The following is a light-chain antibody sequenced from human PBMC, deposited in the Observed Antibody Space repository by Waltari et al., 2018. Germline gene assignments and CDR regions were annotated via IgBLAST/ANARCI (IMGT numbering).Light chain of an antibody. CDR3: SSYTSSSTLEV. CDR1: SSDVGGYNY. Sequence: QSALTQPASVSGSPGQSITISCTGTSSDVGGYNYVSWYQQHPGKAPKLMIYEVSNRPSGVSNRCSGSKSGNTASLTISGLQAEDEADYYCSSYTSSSTLEVFGTGTKVTVL. J-gene: IGLJ1*01. V-gene: IGLV2-14*01. CDR2: EVS.